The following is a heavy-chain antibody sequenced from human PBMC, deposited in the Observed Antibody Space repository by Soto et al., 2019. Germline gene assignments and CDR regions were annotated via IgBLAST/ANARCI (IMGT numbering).Heavy chain of an antibody. Sequence: QVKLQESGPGLVKPSDTLSLTCAVSGYSISRSNWWGWIRQPPGKGLEWIGYIYYSGTTYYNQSPKSQVTMSVDTSKHQFSLKLTSVTAVDTAVYYCARREIQGPLDYWGQGTLVTVSS. J-gene: IGHJ4*02. V-gene: IGHV4-28*01. CDR3: ARREIQGPLDY. CDR2: IYYSGTT. CDR1: GYSISRSNW. D-gene: IGHD1-26*01.